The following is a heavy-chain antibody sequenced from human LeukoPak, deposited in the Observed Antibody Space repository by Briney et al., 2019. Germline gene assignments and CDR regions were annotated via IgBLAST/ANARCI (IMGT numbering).Heavy chain of an antibody. V-gene: IGHV4-38-2*02. D-gene: IGHD6-19*01. CDR2: IYHSGST. CDR1: GYSISSGYY. Sequence: SETLSLTCTVSGYSISSGYYWGWIRPPPGKGLEWVGSIYHSGSTYYNPSLKSRVTISVDKSKNQFSLKLSSVTAADTAVYYCARYRTPVAGYYYYYYMDVWGKGTTVTVSS. CDR3: ARYRTPVAGYYYYYYMDV. J-gene: IGHJ6*03.